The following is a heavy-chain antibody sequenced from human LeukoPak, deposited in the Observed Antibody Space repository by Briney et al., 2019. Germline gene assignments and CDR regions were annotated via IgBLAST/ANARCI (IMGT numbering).Heavy chain of an antibody. J-gene: IGHJ1*01. V-gene: IGHV3-30*18. CDR1: GFTFSSYG. CDR2: ISYDGSNK. CDR3: AKGRHIVVVTATVQEYFQH. D-gene: IGHD2-21*02. Sequence: PGGSLRLSCAASGFTFSSYGMHWVRQAPGKGLEWVAVISYDGSNKYYADSVKGRFTISRDNSKNTLYLQMNSLRAEDTAVYYCAKGRHIVVVTATVQEYFQHWGQGTLVTVSS.